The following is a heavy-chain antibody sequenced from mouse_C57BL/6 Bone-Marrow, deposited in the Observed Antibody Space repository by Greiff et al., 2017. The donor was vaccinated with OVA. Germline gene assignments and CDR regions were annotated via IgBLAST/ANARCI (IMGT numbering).Heavy chain of an antibody. CDR3: ASRVYYDYDDYFDY. J-gene: IGHJ2*01. V-gene: IGHV1-50*01. CDR1: GYTFTSYW. CDR2: IDPSDSST. Sequence: VQLQQPGAELVKPGASVKLSCKASGYTFTSYWMQWVKQRPGQGLEWIGEIDPSDSSTNYNQKFKGKATLTVDTSSSTAYMQLSSLTSEDAAVYYCASRVYYDYDDYFDYWGQGTTLTVSS. D-gene: IGHD2-4*01.